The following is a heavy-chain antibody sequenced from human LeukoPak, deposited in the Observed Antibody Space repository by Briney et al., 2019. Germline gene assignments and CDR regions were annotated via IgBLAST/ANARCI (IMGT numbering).Heavy chain of an antibody. CDR3: ARGGLFKYFFDY. Sequence: GGSLRLSCAASGFTFSSHWMHWVRHTPGKGLVWVSRINTDESKVNHADSVKGRFTISGDNAKNMLYLQMNSLRAEDTAVYYCARGGLFKYFFDYWGQGTPVTVSS. CDR1: GFTFSSHW. J-gene: IGHJ4*02. CDR2: INTDESKV. V-gene: IGHV3-74*01. D-gene: IGHD2-15*01.